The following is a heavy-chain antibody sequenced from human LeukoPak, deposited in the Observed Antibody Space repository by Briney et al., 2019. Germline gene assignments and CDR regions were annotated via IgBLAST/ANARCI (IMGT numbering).Heavy chain of an antibody. Sequence: SETLSLTCTVSGGSIRSTSYYWGWIRQPPGKGLEWLGSVHYSGSTYDNPSLKSRVTISVDTSKNQFSLKLISVAAADTALYYCARRSTVAGRERFDPWGQGTLVTVSS. J-gene: IGHJ5*02. CDR1: GGSIRSTSYY. CDR3: ARRSTVAGRERFDP. V-gene: IGHV4-39*01. D-gene: IGHD6-19*01. CDR2: VHYSGST.